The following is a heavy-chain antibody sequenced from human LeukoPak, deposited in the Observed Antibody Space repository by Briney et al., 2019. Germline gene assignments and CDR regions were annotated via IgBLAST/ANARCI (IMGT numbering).Heavy chain of an antibody. CDR2: IIPILGIA. J-gene: IGHJ6*03. CDR1: GGTFSSYT. V-gene: IGHV1-69*02. Sequence: SVKVSCKASGGTFSSYTISWVRQAPRQGLEWMGRIIPILGIANYAQKFLGRVTITADKSTSTAYMELSSLRSEDTAVYYCANSQRRFLEELYYYYYMDVWGKGTTVTVSS. D-gene: IGHD3-3*01. CDR3: ANSQRRFLEELYYYYYMDV.